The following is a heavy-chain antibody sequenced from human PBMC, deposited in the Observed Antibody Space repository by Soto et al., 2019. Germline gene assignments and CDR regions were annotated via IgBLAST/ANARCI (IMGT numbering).Heavy chain of an antibody. D-gene: IGHD2-15*01. CDR1: GFTFSDYY. Sequence: GGSLRLSCAASGFTFSDYYMSWIRQAPGKGLEWVSYISSSSSYTNYADSVKGRFTISRDNAKNSLYLQMNSLRAEDTAVYYCAREIVVVVAAIRRYYYYGMDVWGQGTTVTVSS. J-gene: IGHJ6*02. CDR3: AREIVVVVAAIRRYYYYGMDV. CDR2: ISSSSSYT. V-gene: IGHV3-11*06.